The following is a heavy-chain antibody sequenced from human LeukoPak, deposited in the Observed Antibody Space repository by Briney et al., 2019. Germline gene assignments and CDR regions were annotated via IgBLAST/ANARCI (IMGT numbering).Heavy chain of an antibody. CDR1: GSSFTSYW. CDR3: ASCIAAAGSGLDY. D-gene: IGHD6-13*01. CDR2: IYPGDSDT. Sequence: GEALKISCKGSGSSFTSYWIGWVRQMPGKGLEWMGIIYPGDSDTRYSPSFQGQVTISADKSISTAYLQWSSLKASDTAMYYCASCIAAAGSGLDYWGQGTLVTVSS. J-gene: IGHJ4*02. V-gene: IGHV5-51*01.